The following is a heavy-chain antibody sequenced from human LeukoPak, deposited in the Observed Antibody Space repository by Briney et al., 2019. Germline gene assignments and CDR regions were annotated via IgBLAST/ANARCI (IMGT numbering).Heavy chain of an antibody. CDR3: ARGRSDGYNFWTDY. Sequence: ASVKVSCKASGGTFSSYAISWVRQAPGQGLEWMGGIIPIFGTANYAQKFQGRVTITADKSTSTAYMELSNLRSEDTAVYYCARGRSDGYNFWTDYWGQGTLVTVSS. D-gene: IGHD5-24*01. J-gene: IGHJ4*02. CDR1: GGTFSSYA. CDR2: IIPIFGTA. V-gene: IGHV1-69*06.